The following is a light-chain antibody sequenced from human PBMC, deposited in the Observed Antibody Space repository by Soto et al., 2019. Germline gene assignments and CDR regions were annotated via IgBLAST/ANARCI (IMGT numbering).Light chain of an antibody. J-gene: IGKJ1*01. CDR1: QSVSSN. V-gene: IGKV3-15*01. CDR3: QQYNNWPPLT. CDR2: GAS. Sequence: DIVMTQSPATLSVSRGEGATLSCRASQSVSSNLAWYQQKPGQAPRLLIYGASTRATGIPARFSGSGSGTEFTLTISSLQSEDFAVYYCQQYNNWPPLTFGQGTKV.